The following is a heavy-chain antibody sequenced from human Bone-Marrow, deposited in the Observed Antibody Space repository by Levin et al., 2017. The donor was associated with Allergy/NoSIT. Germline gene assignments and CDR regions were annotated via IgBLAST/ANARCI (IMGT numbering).Heavy chain of an antibody. CDR3: ARNGVGTAAGNP. CDR1: GFSVSRNY. V-gene: IGHV3-66*01. D-gene: IGHD6-13*01. J-gene: IGHJ4*02. Sequence: GGSLRLSCAASGFSVSRNYMSWVRQAPGKGLEWVSLIYSGGDTQYADSVKGRFTISRDNYRNTLYLQMNSLRGDDTAVYYCARNGVGTAAGNPWGQGSRVSVSS. CDR2: IYSGGDT.